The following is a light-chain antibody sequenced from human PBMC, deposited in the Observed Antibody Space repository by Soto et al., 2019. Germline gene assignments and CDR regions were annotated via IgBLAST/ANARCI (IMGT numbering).Light chain of an antibody. Sequence: EIVLTQSPGTLSLSPGERATLSCRASQSVSSSYLAWYQQKPGQAPRLLIYGASGRATGIPDRFSGSGSGTDFTLTISRLEPEDFAVYYCEQYGSSPSFTFGPGPKGDIK. CDR1: QSVSSSY. CDR3: EQYGSSPSFT. V-gene: IGKV3-20*01. J-gene: IGKJ3*01. CDR2: GAS.